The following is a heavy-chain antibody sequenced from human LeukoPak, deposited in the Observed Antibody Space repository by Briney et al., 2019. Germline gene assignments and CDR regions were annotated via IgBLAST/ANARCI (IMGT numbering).Heavy chain of an antibody. CDR3: AREVDIRYFDY. D-gene: IGHD2-15*01. V-gene: IGHV3-21*01. J-gene: IGHJ4*02. Sequence: GGSLRLSCAASGFTFSSYSMNWVRQAPGKGLEWVSSISSSSSYIYYADSVKGRFTISRDNAKNSLYLRMNSLSAEDTAVYYCAREVDIRYFDYWGQGTLVTVSS. CDR1: GFTFSSYS. CDR2: ISSSSSYI.